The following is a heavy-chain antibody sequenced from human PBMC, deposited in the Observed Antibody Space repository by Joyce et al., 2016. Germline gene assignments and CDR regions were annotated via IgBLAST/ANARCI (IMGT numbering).Heavy chain of an antibody. D-gene: IGHD5-18*01. J-gene: IGHJ4*02. CDR2: FRGSGGGT. CDR3: AKDRSDTPMILPLDY. CDR1: GLSFSSYA. Sequence: EVQLLESGGGLVQPGGSLRLSCAASGLSFSSYALNWVRQAPGKGLDWVSAFRGSGGGTYYADSVKGRFTISRDNSKNMLYLQMDSLRVEDTAVYYCAKDRSDTPMILPLDYWGQGTLVTVSS. V-gene: IGHV3-23*01.